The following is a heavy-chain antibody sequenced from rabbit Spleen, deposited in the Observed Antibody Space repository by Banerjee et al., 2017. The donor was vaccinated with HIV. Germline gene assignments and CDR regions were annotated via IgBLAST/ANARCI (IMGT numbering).Heavy chain of an antibody. D-gene: IGHD1-1*01. J-gene: IGHJ6*01. CDR3: VRGASSSGYYSL. V-gene: IGHV1S8*01. Sequence: IFGIGVYASWVNGRFTISSHNAQNTLYLQLSSLTATDTATYFCVRGASSSGYYSLWGPGTLVTVS. CDR2: IFGIG.